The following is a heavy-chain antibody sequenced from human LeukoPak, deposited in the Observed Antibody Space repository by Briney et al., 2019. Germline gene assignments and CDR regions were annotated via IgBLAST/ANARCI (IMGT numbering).Heavy chain of an antibody. V-gene: IGHV4-4*07. D-gene: IGHD6-13*01. CDR3: ARGPWYEQQLVGGTYYYYYMDV. CDR2: IYTSGST. CDR1: GFTFSSYW. Sequence: GSLRLSCAASGFTFSSYWMSWIRQPAGKGLEWIGRIYTSGSTNYNPSLKSRVTISVDTSKNQFSLKLSSVTAADTAVYYCARGPWYEQQLVGGTYYYYYMDVWGKGTTVTISS. J-gene: IGHJ6*03.